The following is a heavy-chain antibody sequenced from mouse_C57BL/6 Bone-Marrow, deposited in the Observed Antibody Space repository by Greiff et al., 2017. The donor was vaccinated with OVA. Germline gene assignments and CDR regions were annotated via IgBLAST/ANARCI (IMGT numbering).Heavy chain of an antibody. Sequence: EVKLMESGPGLVKPSQSLSLTCSVTGYSITSGYYWNWIRQFPGNKLEWMGYISYDGSNNYNPSLKNRISITRDTSKNQFFLKLNSVTTEDTATYYCARTPLRSLDYWGQGTTLTVSS. V-gene: IGHV3-6*01. CDR3: ARTPLRSLDY. CDR1: GYSITSGYY. CDR2: ISYDGSN. D-gene: IGHD1-1*01. J-gene: IGHJ2*01.